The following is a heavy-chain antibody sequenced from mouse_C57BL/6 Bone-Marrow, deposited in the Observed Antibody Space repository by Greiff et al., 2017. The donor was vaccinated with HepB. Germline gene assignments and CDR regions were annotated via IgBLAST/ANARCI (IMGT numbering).Heavy chain of an antibody. D-gene: IGHD1-1*01. V-gene: IGHV5-12*01. Sequence: EVMLVESGGGLVQPGGSLKLSCAASGFTFSDYYMYWVRQTPEKRLEWVAYISNGGGSTYYPDTVKGRFTISRDNAKNTLYLQMSRLKSEDTAMYYCARLHYGSSPYFDYWGQGTTLTVSS. J-gene: IGHJ2*01. CDR3: ARLHYGSSPYFDY. CDR1: GFTFSDYY. CDR2: ISNGGGST.